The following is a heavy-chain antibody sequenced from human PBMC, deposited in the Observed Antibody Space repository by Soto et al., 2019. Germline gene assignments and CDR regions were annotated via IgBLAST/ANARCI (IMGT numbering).Heavy chain of an antibody. CDR3: ARNTISAAGADYYGLDV. CDR2: MSSSGVTV. D-gene: IGHD6-13*01. Sequence: PGGSLRLSCAGSGFTFIDYYMSWIRQAPGQGLEWVSYMSSSGVTVFYADSVKGRFTISRDNAKNSLYLQMYSLRAEDSAVYYCARNTISAAGADYYGLDVWGQGTTVTVSS. J-gene: IGHJ6*02. V-gene: IGHV3-11*01. CDR1: GFTFIDYY.